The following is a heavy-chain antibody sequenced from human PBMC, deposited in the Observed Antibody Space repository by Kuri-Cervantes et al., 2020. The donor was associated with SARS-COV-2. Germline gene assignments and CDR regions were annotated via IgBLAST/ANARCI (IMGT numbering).Heavy chain of an antibody. V-gene: IGHV3-21*01. CDR2: ISSSSSYI. CDR1: GFTFGDYA. Sequence: GESLKISCTASGFTFGDYAMNWVRQAPGKGLEWVSSISSSSSYIYYADSVKGRFTISRDNAKNSLYLQMNSLRAEDTAVYYCAREGGTGTTYDYWGQGTLVTVSS. J-gene: IGHJ4*02. CDR3: AREGGTGTTYDY. D-gene: IGHD1-7*01.